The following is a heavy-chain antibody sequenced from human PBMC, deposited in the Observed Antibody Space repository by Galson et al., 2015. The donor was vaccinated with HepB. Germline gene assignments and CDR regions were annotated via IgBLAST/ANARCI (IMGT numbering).Heavy chain of an antibody. CDR1: GGTFSSYA. V-gene: IGHV1-69*13. CDR2: IIPIFGTA. Sequence: SVKVSCKASGGTFSSYAISWVRQAPGLGLEWMGGIIPIFGTANYAQKFQGRVTITADESTSTAYMELSSLRSEDTAVYYCAGSHYCSSTSCYRRERYYFDYWGQGTLVTVSS. J-gene: IGHJ4*02. D-gene: IGHD2-2*01. CDR3: AGSHYCSSTSCYRRERYYFDY.